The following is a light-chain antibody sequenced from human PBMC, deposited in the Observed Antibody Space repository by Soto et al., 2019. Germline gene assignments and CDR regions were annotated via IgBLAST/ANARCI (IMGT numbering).Light chain of an antibody. CDR2: GTS. J-gene: IGKJ2*01. CDR3: QQYTSSSGYT. CDR1: QSVATQF. Sequence: DIVLTQSPGTLSLSPGERATLSCRASQSVATQFFTWSQQRPGQAPRVLIYGTSTRATGIPDRFSDSGSGTDFTLTISRLEPEDFAVYYCQQYTSSSGYTFGQGTKLEIK. V-gene: IGKV3-20*01.